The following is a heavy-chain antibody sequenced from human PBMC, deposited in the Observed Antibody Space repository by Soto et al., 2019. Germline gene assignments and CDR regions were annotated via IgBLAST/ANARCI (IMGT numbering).Heavy chain of an antibody. D-gene: IGHD5-18*01. V-gene: IGHV1-3*01. CDR2: INAGNGNT. CDR3: ARSPGYSYGDY. CDR1: GYTFTSYA. Sequence: QVQLVQSGAEVKKPGASVKVSCKASGYTFTSYAMHWVRQAPGQRLEWMGWINAGNGNTKYSQKFQGRVTITRDTSASTAYMELSSLRSEATAVYSCARSPGYSYGDYWGQGTLVTVSS. J-gene: IGHJ4*02.